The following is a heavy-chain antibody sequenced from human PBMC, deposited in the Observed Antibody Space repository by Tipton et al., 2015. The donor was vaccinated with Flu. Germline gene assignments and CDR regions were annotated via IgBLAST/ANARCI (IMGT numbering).Heavy chain of an antibody. D-gene: IGHD3-10*01. CDR3: ARSITMVRGFDY. CDR2: IYYSGST. J-gene: IGHJ4*02. CDR1: GGSISSYY. Sequence: TLSLTCTVSGGSISSYYWSWIRQPPGKGLEWIGYIYYSGSTNYNPSLKSRVTISVDTSKNHFSLKLSSVTAADTAVYYCARSITMVRGFDYWGQGTLVTVSS. V-gene: IGHV4-59*08.